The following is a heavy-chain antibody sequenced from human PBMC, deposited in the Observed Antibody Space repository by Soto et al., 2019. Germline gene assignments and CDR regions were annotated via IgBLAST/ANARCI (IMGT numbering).Heavy chain of an antibody. J-gene: IGHJ4*02. V-gene: IGHV3-74*01. CDR3: VRDIR. CDR1: GFTFRSSW. CDR2: INGDGSVI. Sequence: EVQLVESGGGLVQPGGSVRLSCAASGFTFRSSWMYWVRQTPGKGPVWVSCINGDGSVIYYADSVKGRFTISRDNARDTLYLQMNSLTTEDSAVYYCVRDIRWGQGTLVSVSS.